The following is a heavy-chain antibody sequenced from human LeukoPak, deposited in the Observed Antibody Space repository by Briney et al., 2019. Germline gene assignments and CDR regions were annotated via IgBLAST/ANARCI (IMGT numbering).Heavy chain of an antibody. CDR1: GGSISSGGYS. V-gene: IGHV4-39*01. CDR3: ARQDSDDFWSGYFNWFDP. CDR2: IYYSGST. Sequence: SETLSLTCAVSGGSISSGGYSWSWIRQPPGKGLEWIGSIYYSGSTYYNPSLKSRVTISVDTSKNQFSLKLSSVTAADTAVYYCARQDSDDFWSGYFNWFDPWGQGTLVTVSS. J-gene: IGHJ5*02. D-gene: IGHD3-3*01.